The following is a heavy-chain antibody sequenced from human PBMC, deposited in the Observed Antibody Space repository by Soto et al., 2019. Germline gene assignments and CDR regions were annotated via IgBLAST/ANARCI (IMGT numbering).Heavy chain of an antibody. Sequence: PGGSLGLSCAASGFTFSSYGMHWVRQAPGQGLEWVSTISDSGSSTYYTDSVKGRFTISRDNSKNTLYLQMNSLRAEDTAIYYCAKDICAYSSGSCYFDYWGQGTLVTVSS. CDR3: AKDICAYSSGSCYFDY. J-gene: IGHJ4*02. CDR2: ISDSGSST. D-gene: IGHD6-19*01. CDR1: GFTFSSYG. V-gene: IGHV3-23*01.